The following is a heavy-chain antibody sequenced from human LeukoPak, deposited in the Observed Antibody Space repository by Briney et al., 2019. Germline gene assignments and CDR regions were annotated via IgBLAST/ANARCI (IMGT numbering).Heavy chain of an antibody. J-gene: IGHJ4*02. CDR3: ARGGRGTYLNDY. D-gene: IGHD1-26*01. Sequence: PGGSLRLSCAASGFTFSSYWRHWVRQAPGKGRVWVSRIKFDESATNYADSVKGRFTISRDNDRNTVYLQMNSLRGEDTAVYYCARGGRGTYLNDYWGQGTLVTVSS. CDR2: IKFDESAT. CDR1: GFTFSSYW. V-gene: IGHV3-74*01.